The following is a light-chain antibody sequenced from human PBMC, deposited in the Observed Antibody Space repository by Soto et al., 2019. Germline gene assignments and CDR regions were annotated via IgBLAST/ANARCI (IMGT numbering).Light chain of an antibody. V-gene: IGLV1-44*01. CDR1: SSNIGINT. J-gene: IGLJ2*01. CDR2: SNN. CDR3: AAWDDSLNGVV. Sequence: QSVLTQPPSASGTAGQRVTISCSGSSSNIGINTVNWYQQLPGTAPKLLIYSNNQRPSGVPDRFSGSKSGTSASLAISGLQSEDEADYYCAAWDDSLNGVVFGGGTKLTVL.